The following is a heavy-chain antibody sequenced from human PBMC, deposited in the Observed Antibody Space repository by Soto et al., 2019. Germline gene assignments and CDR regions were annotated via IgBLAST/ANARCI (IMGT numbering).Heavy chain of an antibody. D-gene: IGHD2-2*01. CDR2: IIPIFGTA. Sequence: ASVKVSCKASGGTFSSYAISWVRQAPGQGLEWMGGIIPIFGTANYAQKFQGRVTITADESTSTAYMELSSLRSEDTAVYYCAIPDIVVVPAVKLRAYYYYYYGMDVWGQGTTVTVSS. V-gene: IGHV1-69*13. J-gene: IGHJ6*02. CDR1: GGTFSSYA. CDR3: AIPDIVVVPAVKLRAYYYYYYGMDV.